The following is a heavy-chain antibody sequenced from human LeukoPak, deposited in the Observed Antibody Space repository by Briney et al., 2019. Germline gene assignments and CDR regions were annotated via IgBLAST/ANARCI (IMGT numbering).Heavy chain of an antibody. J-gene: IGHJ4*02. Sequence: PSETLSLTCAVYGGSFSGYYWSWIRQPPGKGLEWIGEINHSGSTNYNPSLKSRVTISVDTSKNQFSLKLSSVTAADTAAYYCARAAPIKLGYWGQGTLVTVSS. CDR2: INHSGST. D-gene: IGHD5-24*01. CDR1: GGSFSGYY. CDR3: ARAAPIKLGY. V-gene: IGHV4-34*01.